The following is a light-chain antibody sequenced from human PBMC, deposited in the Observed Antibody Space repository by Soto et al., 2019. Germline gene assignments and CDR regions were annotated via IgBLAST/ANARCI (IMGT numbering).Light chain of an antibody. CDR1: QSIISW. CDR2: EAS. Sequence: DIQMTQSPSTLSASVGDRVTITSRASQSIISWLAWYKKKPGRAPKLLIYEASSLESGVPSRFNGSGSGTECPLTIGTLQSDDFANYCCQQYHSYPYAFGQGTTLEIK. CDR3: QQYHSYPYA. J-gene: IGKJ2*01. V-gene: IGKV1-5*03.